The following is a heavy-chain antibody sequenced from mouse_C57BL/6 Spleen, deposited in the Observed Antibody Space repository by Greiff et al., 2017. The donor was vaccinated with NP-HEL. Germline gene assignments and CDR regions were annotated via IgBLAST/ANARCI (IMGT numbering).Heavy chain of an antibody. CDR2: IYPGDGDT. CDR1: GYAFSSSW. D-gene: IGHD1-1*01. CDR3: ASLITTVVATDWYFDV. V-gene: IGHV1-82*01. Sequence: QVQLQQSGPELVKPGASVKISCKASGYAFSSSWMNWVKQRPGKGLEWIGRIYPGDGDTNYNGKFKGKATLTADKSSSTAYMQLSSLTSEYSAVYFCASLITTVVATDWYFDVWGTGTTVTVSS. J-gene: IGHJ1*03.